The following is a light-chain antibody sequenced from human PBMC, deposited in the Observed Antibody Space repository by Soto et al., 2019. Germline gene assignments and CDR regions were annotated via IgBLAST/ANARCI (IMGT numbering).Light chain of an antibody. CDR2: EDN. CDR1: SGSIASNY. V-gene: IGLV6-57*01. J-gene: IGLJ3*02. CDR3: QSYDSSNWV. Sequence: NFMLTQPHSVSESPGKTVTMSFTRSSGSIASNYVQWYQQRPGSSPTTVIYEDNQRPSGVPDRFSGSIDSSSNSASLTISGLKTEDEADYYCQSYDSSNWVFGGGTKLTVL.